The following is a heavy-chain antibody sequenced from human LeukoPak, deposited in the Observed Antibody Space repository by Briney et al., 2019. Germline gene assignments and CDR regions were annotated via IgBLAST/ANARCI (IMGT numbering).Heavy chain of an antibody. J-gene: IGHJ4*02. CDR3: ARDPVATINYFDY. CDR2: ISYDGSNK. V-gene: IGHV3-30-3*01. Sequence: PGGSLRLSCAASGFTFSSYAMHWVRQAPGKGLEWVAVISYDGSNKYYADSVKGRFTISRDNSKNTLCLQMNSLRAEDTAVYYCARDPVATINYFDYWGQRTLVTVSS. CDR1: GFTFSSYA. D-gene: IGHD5-12*01.